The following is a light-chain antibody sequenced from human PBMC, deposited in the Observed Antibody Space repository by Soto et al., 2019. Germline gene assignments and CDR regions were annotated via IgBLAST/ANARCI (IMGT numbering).Light chain of an antibody. CDR1: QSVSSSY. J-gene: IGKJ1*01. CDR3: QQYGDSSWT. Sequence: DIVLTQSPGTLSSSPGERATLSCRASQSVSSSYLAWYQHKPGQAPRLLIYASSSRATGIPDRFGGSGSGTDFTLTISRLEPEDFAVYYCQQYGDSSWTFGQGTKV. V-gene: IGKV3-20*01. CDR2: ASS.